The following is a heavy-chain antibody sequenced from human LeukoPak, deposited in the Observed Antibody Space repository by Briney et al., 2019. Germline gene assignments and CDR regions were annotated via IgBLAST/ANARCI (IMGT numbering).Heavy chain of an antibody. CDR1: GFTFSSYS. V-gene: IGHV3-21*01. D-gene: IGHD3-22*01. Sequence: PGGSLRPSCAASGFTFSSYSMNWVRQAPGKGLEWVSSISSSSSYIYYIDSVKGRFTISRDNAKNSLFLQMSSLRAEDTAMYYCARTGYDSSGYYSDYWGQGTLVTVSS. CDR3: ARTGYDSSGYYSDY. CDR2: ISSSSSYI. J-gene: IGHJ4*02.